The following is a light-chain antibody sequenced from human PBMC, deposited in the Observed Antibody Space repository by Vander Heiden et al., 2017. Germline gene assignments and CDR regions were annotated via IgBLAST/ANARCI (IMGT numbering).Light chain of an antibody. CDR2: AAS. V-gene: IGKV1-27*01. CDR1: QGISNY. Sequence: IQMTQSPSSLSASVGDRVPITCRASQGISNYLAWYQQKPGKVPKLLIYAASTLQSGVPSRFSGSGSGTDFTLTISSMKPEDVATYYCQKDNSAPSTFGEGTRLEIK. J-gene: IGKJ5*01. CDR3: QKDNSAPST.